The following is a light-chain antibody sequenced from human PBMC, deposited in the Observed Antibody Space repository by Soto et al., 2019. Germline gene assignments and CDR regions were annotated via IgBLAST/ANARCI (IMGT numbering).Light chain of an antibody. Sequence: AIPLTQSPSSLSASVGDRVTITCRASQDIRTALAWFQHKPGKPPNLLIYDASSLERGVPSRFSGSGYGTDFTLTIGSLQPDDFATYYCQQFHTSSYTFGQGTRLEIK. CDR3: QQFHTSSYT. J-gene: IGKJ2*01. CDR2: DAS. V-gene: IGKV1-13*02. CDR1: QDIRTA.